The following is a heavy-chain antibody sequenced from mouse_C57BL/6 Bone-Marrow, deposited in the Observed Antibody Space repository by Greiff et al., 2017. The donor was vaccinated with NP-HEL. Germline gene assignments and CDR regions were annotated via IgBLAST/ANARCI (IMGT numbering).Heavy chain of an antibody. CDR1: GYTFTDYY. CDR2: INPYNGGT. Sequence: EVQLQQSGPVLVKPGASVKMSCKASGYTFTDYYMNWVKQSHGKSLEWIGVINPYNGGTSYNQKFKGKATLTVDKSSSTAYMELNSLTSEDSAVYNCADGHYYGSGRYFDDWGTGTTVTVSS. CDR3: ADGHYYGSGRYFDD. V-gene: IGHV1-19*01. D-gene: IGHD1-1*01. J-gene: IGHJ1*03.